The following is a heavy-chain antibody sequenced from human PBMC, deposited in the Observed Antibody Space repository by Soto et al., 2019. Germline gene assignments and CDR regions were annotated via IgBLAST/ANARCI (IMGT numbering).Heavy chain of an antibody. J-gene: IGHJ6*02. CDR1: GGTFSSYA. Sequence: SVHVSCKASGGTFSSYAISWVRQAPGQGLDWMGGIIPIFGTANYAQKFQGRVTITADESTSTAYMELSSLRSEDTAVYYCARGTAMVIREMATTPYYGMDVWGQGTTVTVSS. V-gene: IGHV1-69*13. CDR2: IIPIFGTA. CDR3: ARGTAMVIREMATTPYYGMDV. D-gene: IGHD5-18*01.